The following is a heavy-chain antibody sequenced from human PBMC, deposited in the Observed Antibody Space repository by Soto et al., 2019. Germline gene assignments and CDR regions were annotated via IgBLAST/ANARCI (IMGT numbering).Heavy chain of an antibody. V-gene: IGHV3-7*01. J-gene: IGHJ4*02. CDR2: IKQDGSEK. Sequence: PGGSLRLSCAASGFTFSSYWMSWVRQAPGKGLEWVANIKQDGSEKYYVDSVKGRFTISRDNAKNSLYLQMNSLRAEDTAVYYCARDTSIAVAGPYYYFDYWGQGTLVTVSS. CDR1: GFTFSSYW. CDR3: ARDTSIAVAGPYYYFDY. D-gene: IGHD6-19*01.